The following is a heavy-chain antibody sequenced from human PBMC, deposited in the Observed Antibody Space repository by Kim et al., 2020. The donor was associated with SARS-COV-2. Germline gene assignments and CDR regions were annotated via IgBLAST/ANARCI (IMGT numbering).Heavy chain of an antibody. CDR3: TRGGNTLADYYYGVDV. V-gene: IGHV3-33*01. J-gene: IGHJ6*01. CDR2: IWYDGSDK. D-gene: IGHD2-21*01. Sequence: GGSLRLSCAASGFIFSSYGLHWVRQAPGKGLEWVGVIWYDGSDKHYADAVKGRFNISRNNSKNTLYLQMNSLRVEDTTIYYWTRGGNTLADYYYGVDVW. CDR1: GFIFSSYG.